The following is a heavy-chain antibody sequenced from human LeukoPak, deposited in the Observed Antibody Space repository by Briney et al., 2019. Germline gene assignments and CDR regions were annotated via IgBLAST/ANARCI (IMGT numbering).Heavy chain of an antibody. CDR3: AETGPTDF. V-gene: IGHV3-30*03. D-gene: IGHD3-9*01. CDR2: ISHDGTKT. CDR1: GFTFSSYG. Sequence: PGPSLRLSCAASGFTFSSYGMHWVRQAPGRGLDWVAAISHDGTKTRYAESVKGRFTISRDNSKNLMYLQMNSLRAEDTALYYCAETGPTDFWGQGTLVTVSS. J-gene: IGHJ4*02.